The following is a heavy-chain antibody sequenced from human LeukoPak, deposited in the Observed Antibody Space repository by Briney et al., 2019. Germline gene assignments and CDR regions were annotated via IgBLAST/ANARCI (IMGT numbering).Heavy chain of an antibody. CDR3: ARGSPLFQH. CDR1: GFTFSNYD. J-gene: IGHJ1*01. Sequence: PGGSLRLSCTASGFTFSNYDMHWVHQATGQGLEWVSVIGTAGDTYYAGSVKGRFTNFRENAKTTLYLPMKRLRAEDTAVYYCARGSPLFQHWGQRSLVTVSS. D-gene: IGHD3-10*01. V-gene: IGHV3-13*01. CDR2: IGTAGDT.